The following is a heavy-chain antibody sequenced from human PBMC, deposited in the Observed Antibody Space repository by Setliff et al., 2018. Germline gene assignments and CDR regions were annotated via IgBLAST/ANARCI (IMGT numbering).Heavy chain of an antibody. CDR1: GGSISSGGFY. CDR3: AKGGGRYHSDS. D-gene: IGHD1-1*01. J-gene: IGHJ4*02. V-gene: IGHV4-61*09. CDR2: FHTGGAT. Sequence: SETLSLTCSVSGGSISSGGFYWSWIRQSAGRGLEWIGHFHTGGATDYNLSLKSRVTISLDTSKNQFSLKLSSVTAADTAVYYCAKGGGRYHSDSWGQGILVTVSS.